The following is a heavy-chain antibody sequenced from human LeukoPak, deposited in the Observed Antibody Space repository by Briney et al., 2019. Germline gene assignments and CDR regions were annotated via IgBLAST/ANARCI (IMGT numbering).Heavy chain of an antibody. V-gene: IGHV1-69*04. D-gene: IGHD4-17*01. J-gene: IGHJ4*02. Sequence: SVKVSCKASGGTFSSYAISWVRQAPGQGLEWMGRIIPILGIANYAQKFQGRVTITADKSTSTAYMELSSLRSEDTAVYYCARGDDYGDSFDYWGQGTLSPSPQ. CDR1: GGTFSSYA. CDR3: ARGDDYGDSFDY. CDR2: IIPILGIA.